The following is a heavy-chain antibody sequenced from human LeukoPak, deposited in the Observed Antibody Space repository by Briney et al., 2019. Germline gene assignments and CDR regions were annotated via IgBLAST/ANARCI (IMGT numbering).Heavy chain of an antibody. CDR2: ISESSGTI. CDR3: AKGRDGYNPFDY. CDR1: GFTFSNYS. D-gene: IGHD5-24*01. Sequence: PGGSLRLSCAASGFTFSNYSMNWVRQAPGKGLEWVSYISESSGTIYYADSVKGRFTISRDNAKNSLYLQMNSLRAEDTAVYYCAKGRDGYNPFDYWGQGTLVTVSS. V-gene: IGHV3-48*04. J-gene: IGHJ4*02.